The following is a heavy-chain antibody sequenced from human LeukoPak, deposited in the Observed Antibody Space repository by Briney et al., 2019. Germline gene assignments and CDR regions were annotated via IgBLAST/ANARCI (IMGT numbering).Heavy chain of an antibody. CDR1: GFTFSSYW. CDR2: IKQDGSEK. CDR3: SRADSSIAARLSRSSIFNYYYYMDV. D-gene: IGHD6-6*01. V-gene: IGHV3-7*01. J-gene: IGHJ6*03. Sequence: GGSLRLSCAASGFTFSSYWMSWVRQAPGKGLEWVANIKQDGSEKYYVDSVKGRFTISRDNAKNSLYLQMNSLRAEDTAVYYCSRADSSIAARLSRSSIFNYYYYMDVWGKGTTVTVSS.